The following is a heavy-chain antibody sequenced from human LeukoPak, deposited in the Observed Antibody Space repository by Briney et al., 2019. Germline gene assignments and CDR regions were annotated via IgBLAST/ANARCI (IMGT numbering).Heavy chain of an antibody. CDR1: GFTFSSYG. V-gene: IGHV3-30*18. CDR2: ISYDGSNK. J-gene: IGHJ5*02. CDR3: PKTTDTAMDWFDP. Sequence: GGSLRLSCAASGFTFSSYGMHWVRQAPGKGLEWVAVISYDGSNKYYADSVKGRFTISRDNSKNTLYLQMNSLRAEDTAVYYCPKTTDTAMDWFDPWGQGTLVTVSS. D-gene: IGHD5-18*01.